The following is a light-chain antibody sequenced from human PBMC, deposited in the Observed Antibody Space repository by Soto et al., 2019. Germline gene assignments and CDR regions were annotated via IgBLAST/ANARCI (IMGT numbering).Light chain of an antibody. CDR2: GNN. Sequence: QSVLTQPPSMSGAPGQRVTISCTGSSSNIGAAYDVHWYKHLPGTAPKLLIYGNNNRPSGVPDRFSGSKSGTSASLAITGLQAGDEADYYCQSYDSSLRSYVFGPGTKVTVL. CDR3: QSYDSSLRSYV. J-gene: IGLJ1*01. CDR1: SSNIGAAYD. V-gene: IGLV1-40*01.